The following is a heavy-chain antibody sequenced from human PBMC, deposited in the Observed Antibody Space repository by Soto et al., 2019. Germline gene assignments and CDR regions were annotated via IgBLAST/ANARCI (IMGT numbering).Heavy chain of an antibody. Sequence: PVGSLRLSCAASGFTFSSYGMHWVRQAPGKGLEWVAVISYDGSNKYYADSVKGRFTISRDNSKNTLYLQMNSLRAEDTAVYYCAKDVVDIVVVVAATSHYGMAVWGPGTTVTVSS. V-gene: IGHV3-30*18. CDR3: AKDVVDIVVVVAATSHYGMAV. D-gene: IGHD2-15*01. J-gene: IGHJ6*01. CDR2: ISYDGSNK. CDR1: GFTFSSYG.